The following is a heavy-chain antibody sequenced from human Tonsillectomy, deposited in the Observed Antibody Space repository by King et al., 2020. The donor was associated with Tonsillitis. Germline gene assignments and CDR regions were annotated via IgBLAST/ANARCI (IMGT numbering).Heavy chain of an antibody. D-gene: IGHD4-17*01. J-gene: IGHJ4*02. Sequence: EVQLVESGGGLVRPGGSLRLSCAASGFTFHTHTMNWVRQAPGEGLEWVASLSSTSSYMYYADSVKGRFTISRDNAKNSLYLQMNSLRPEDTAIYYCARGGLYFSSTVTLPFAFWGQGGLVPVSS. V-gene: IGHV3-21*01. CDR3: ARGGLYFSSTVTLPFAF. CDR1: GFTFHTHT. CDR2: LSSTSSYM.